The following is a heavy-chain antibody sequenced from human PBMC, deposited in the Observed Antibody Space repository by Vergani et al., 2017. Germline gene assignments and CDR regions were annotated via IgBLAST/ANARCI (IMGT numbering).Heavy chain of an antibody. D-gene: IGHD6-13*01. CDR1: GINFEAYT. J-gene: IGHJ6*03. CDR3: AKEARLYSSIYYHYMDV. Sequence: EEQLVESGGGFVQPGRSLRLSCAASGINFEAYTMHWVRQVPGKGPEWVSGIVWSNDAVLYAASVKGRFTISRDNANNSLYRQMDSLRPEDTALYYCAKEARLYSSIYYHYMDVWGKGTTVTVSS. CDR2: IVWSNDAV. V-gene: IGHV3-9*01.